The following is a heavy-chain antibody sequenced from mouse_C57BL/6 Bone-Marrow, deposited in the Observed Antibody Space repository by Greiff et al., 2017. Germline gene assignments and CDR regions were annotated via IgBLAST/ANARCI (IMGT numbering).Heavy chain of an antibody. CDR3: TPDYYGSSYENYFDY. CDR2: IDPENGDT. V-gene: IGHV14-4*01. CDR1: GFNIKDDY. J-gene: IGHJ2*01. D-gene: IGHD1-1*01. Sequence: EVQLQESGAELVRPGASVKLSCTASGFNIKDDYMHWVKQRPEQGLEWIGWIDPENGDTEYASKFQGKATITADTSSNTAYLQLSSLTSEDTAVYYCTPDYYGSSYENYFDYWGQGTTLTVSS.